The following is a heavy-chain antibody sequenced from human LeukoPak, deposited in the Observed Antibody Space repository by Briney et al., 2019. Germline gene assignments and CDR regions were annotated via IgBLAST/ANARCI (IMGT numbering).Heavy chain of an antibody. CDR3: AKDGPGGWYFAC. J-gene: IGHJ4*02. V-gene: IGHV3-7*03. CDR2: IKQDGSEK. Sequence: PGGSLRLSCAASGFTFTNYWMCWVRQAPGKGLEWVANIKQDGSEKHYVDSVNGRFTISRDNAKDSLYLQINSRRAEGTAVYYCAKDGPGGWYFACCGQGTPVTVSS. CDR1: GFTFTNYW. D-gene: IGHD6-19*01.